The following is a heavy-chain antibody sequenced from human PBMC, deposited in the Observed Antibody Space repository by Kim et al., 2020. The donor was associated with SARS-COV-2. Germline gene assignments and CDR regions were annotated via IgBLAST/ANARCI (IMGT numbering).Heavy chain of an antibody. CDR2: IDAYQGNT. Sequence: ASVKVSCKASGYSFTRYGITGVRQAPGQGLEWMGWIDAYQGNTRYAPKFQGRVTMTTETSTTTAYMELRSLRSDDTAVYYCARLLRGDSSMWQYYFDNWGQGTLVSVSS. D-gene: IGHD2-15*01. J-gene: IGHJ4*02. CDR3: ARLLRGDSSMWQYYFDN. CDR1: GYSFTRYG. V-gene: IGHV1-18*01.